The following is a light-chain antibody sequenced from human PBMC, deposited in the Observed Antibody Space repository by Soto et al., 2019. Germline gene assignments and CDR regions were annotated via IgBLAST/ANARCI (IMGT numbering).Light chain of an antibody. CDR3: YSYAGSYTLV. Sequence: QSALTQPPSVSGSPGQSVTISCTGTTSDVGGYNFVSWFQQHPGEAPKLMIYDVTKRPSGVPDRFSGSKCGNTASLTISGLQAEDEADYYCYSYAGSYTLVFGGGTKVTVL. CDR1: TSDVGGYNF. V-gene: IGLV2-11*01. CDR2: DVT. J-gene: IGLJ2*01.